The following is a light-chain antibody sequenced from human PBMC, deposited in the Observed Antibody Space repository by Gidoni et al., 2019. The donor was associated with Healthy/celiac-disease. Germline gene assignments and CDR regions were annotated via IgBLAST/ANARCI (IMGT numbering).Light chain of an antibody. CDR3: CSYAGSYTLGV. J-gene: IGLJ2*01. CDR1: GSAVGGYNY. CDR2: DVS. V-gene: IGLV2-11*01. Sequence: QSALTHPRSLSGSPGQSVTISCTGTGSAVGGYNYVSWYQQHPGKAPRLMIYDVSKRPSGVPDRFSGSKSGNTASLTLSGRQAEDEADYYCCSYAGSYTLGVFGGGTKLTVL.